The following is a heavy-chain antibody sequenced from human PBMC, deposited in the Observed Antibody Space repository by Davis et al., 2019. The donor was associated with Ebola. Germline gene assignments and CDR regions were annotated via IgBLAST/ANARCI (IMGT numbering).Heavy chain of an antibody. CDR1: GSTFSSYS. Sequence: PGGSLRLSCAASGSTFSSYSMNWVRQAPGKGLEWVSSISSSSSYIYYADSVKGRFTISRDNAKNSLYLQMNSLRAEDTAVYYCARDLRTTKADPWGQGTLVTVSS. D-gene: IGHD2-2*01. J-gene: IGHJ5*02. CDR3: ARDLRTTKADP. CDR2: ISSSSSYI. V-gene: IGHV3-21*01.